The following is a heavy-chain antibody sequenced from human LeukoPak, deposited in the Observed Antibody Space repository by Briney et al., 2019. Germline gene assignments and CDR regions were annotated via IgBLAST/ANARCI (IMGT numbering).Heavy chain of an antibody. D-gene: IGHD2-2*01. J-gene: IGHJ4*02. Sequence: ASVKVSCKPSGYTFTSYDIHWVRQATGQGLEWMGWMNPNSGNTGYAQKFQGRVTMTRNTSISTAYMELSSLRSEDTAVYYCASGWKYQQWMFDYWGQGTLVTVSS. CDR2: MNPNSGNT. CDR1: GYTFTSYD. V-gene: IGHV1-8*01. CDR3: ASGWKYQQWMFDY.